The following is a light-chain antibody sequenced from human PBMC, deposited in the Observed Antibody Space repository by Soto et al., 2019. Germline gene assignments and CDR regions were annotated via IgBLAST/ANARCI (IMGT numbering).Light chain of an antibody. J-gene: IGLJ1*01. CDR1: ISDVGGYNY. CDR2: EVS. CDR3: SLYTSRSTLYV. Sequence: QSALTQPASVSGSPGQSITISCTGTISDVGGYNYVSWYQQHPGKAPKLTIYEVSNRPSGVSNRFSGSKSGNTASLTISGLQAEDEADYYCSLYTSRSTLYVFGTRSKVTVL. V-gene: IGLV2-14*01.